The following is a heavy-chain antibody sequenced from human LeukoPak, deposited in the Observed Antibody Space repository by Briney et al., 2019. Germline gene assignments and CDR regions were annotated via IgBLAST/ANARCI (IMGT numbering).Heavy chain of an antibody. V-gene: IGHV1-69*13. Sequence: SVKVSCKASGGTSSSYAISWVRRAPGQGLEWMGGIIPIFGTANYAQKFQGRVTITADESTSTAYMELSSLRSEDTAVYYCARVRSSVGAVSYYFDYWGQGTLVTVSS. J-gene: IGHJ4*02. CDR3: ARVRSSVGAVSYYFDY. D-gene: IGHD1-26*01. CDR1: GGTSSSYA. CDR2: IIPIFGTA.